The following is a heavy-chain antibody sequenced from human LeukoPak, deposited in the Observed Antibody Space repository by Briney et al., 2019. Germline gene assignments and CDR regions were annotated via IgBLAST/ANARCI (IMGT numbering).Heavy chain of an antibody. J-gene: IGHJ3*02. CDR2: IYYSGGT. CDR3: ARANYDSSGYYTLIDAFDI. CDR1: GGSISSYC. V-gene: IGHV4-59*01. D-gene: IGHD3-22*01. Sequence: PSETLSLTCTVSGGSISSYCWSWIRQPPGKGLEWIGYIYYSGGTNYNPSLESRVTISVDTSKNQFSLKLSSVTAADTAVYYCARANYDSSGYYTLIDAFDIWGQGTMVTVSS.